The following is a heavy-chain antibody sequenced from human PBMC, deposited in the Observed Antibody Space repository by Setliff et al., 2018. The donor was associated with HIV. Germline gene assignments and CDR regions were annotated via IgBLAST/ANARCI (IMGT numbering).Heavy chain of an antibody. CDR1: GFTFSNYG. J-gene: IGHJ4*02. CDR3: AREATPRHSSGWVYFDY. CDR2: ITGSGDTI. V-gene: IGHV3-48*03. Sequence: PGGSLRLSCAASGFTFSNYGMSWVRQAPGKGPEWVSYITGSGDTIYYADSVKGRFTMSRDNAKDSVYLQMNTLRVEDTAVYYCAREATPRHSSGWVYFDYWGQGMMVTVSS. D-gene: IGHD6-19*01.